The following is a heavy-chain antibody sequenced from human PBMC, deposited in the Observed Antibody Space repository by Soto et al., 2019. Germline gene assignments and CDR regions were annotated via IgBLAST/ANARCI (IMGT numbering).Heavy chain of an antibody. V-gene: IGHV3-23*01. CDR2: ISGSGAGT. Sequence: EVRLLESGGGLVQPGGSLRLSCAASGFTFSDYAMSWVRRAPGKGLEWVSGISGSGAGTYYPDSVKGRFTISRDNSKNTVYLQLNSLRADDTAVYYWAFGRAGEVLVNFDYWGQGTLVTVSS. CDR1: GFTFSDYA. D-gene: IGHD3-16*01. J-gene: IGHJ4*02. CDR3: AFGRAGEVLVNFDY.